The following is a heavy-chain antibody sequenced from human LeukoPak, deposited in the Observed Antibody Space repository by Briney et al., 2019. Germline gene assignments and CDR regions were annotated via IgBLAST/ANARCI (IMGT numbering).Heavy chain of an antibody. J-gene: IGHJ5*02. CDR2: MNPNSGNT. CDR3: ARARFVAATRGGDWFDP. CDR1: GYTFTSYD. V-gene: IGHV1-8*01. D-gene: IGHD2-15*01. Sequence: ASVKLSCKASGYTFTSYDINWVRQATGQGIEWMGWMNPNSGNTGYAQKFQGRVTMTRNNSISTAYMELSSLRSEDTAVYYCARARFVAATRGGDWFDPWGQGTLVTVSS.